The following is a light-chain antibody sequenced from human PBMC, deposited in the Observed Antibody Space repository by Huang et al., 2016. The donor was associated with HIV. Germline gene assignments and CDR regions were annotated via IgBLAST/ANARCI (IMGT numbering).Light chain of an antibody. CDR2: GAS. CDR3: QQYNNWPPLIT. J-gene: IGKJ5*01. V-gene: IGKV3-15*01. Sequence: EIVMTQSPATLSVSPGERATLSCRASQSVSSNLAWYQQKPGQAPRLHIYGASTRATGIPARFSGSGSGTEFTLTISSLQSEEFAVYYCQQYNNWPPLITFGQGTRLEIK. CDR1: QSVSSN.